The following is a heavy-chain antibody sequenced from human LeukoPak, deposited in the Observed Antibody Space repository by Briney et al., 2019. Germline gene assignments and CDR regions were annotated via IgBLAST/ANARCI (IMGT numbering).Heavy chain of an antibody. CDR2: IKQDGSEK. D-gene: IGHD3-22*01. Sequence: GGSLRLSCAASGFTFSSYWMSWVRQAPGKGLEWVAHIKQDGSEKYYVDSVKGRFTISRDNAKNSVYLQMNSLRAEDTAVYYCARVYYDSSGYYWYYYYYMDVWGKGTTVTISS. J-gene: IGHJ6*03. CDR3: ARVYYDSSGYYWYYYYYMDV. V-gene: IGHV3-7*01. CDR1: GFTFSSYW.